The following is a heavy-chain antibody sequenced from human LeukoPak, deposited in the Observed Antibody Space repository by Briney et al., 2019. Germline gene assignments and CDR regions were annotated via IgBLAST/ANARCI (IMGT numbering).Heavy chain of an antibody. CDR1: GFTFSSYG. CDR3: ARETYDFWSGYPLYGMDV. V-gene: IGHV3-33*01. Sequence: GGSLRLSCAASGFTFSSYGMPWVRQAPGKGLEWVAVIWYDGSNKYYADSVKGRFTISRDNSKNTLYLQMNSLRAEDTAVCYCARETYDFWSGYPLYGMDVWGQGTTVTVSS. CDR2: IWYDGSNK. D-gene: IGHD3-3*01. J-gene: IGHJ6*02.